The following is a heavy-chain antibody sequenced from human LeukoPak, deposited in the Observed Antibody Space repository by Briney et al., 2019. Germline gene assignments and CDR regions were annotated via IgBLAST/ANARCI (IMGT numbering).Heavy chain of an antibody. Sequence: SETLSLTCTVSGGSIGSYYWSWIRQPPGKGLEWIGYIYDSGRTNYNSSLKSRIGISADTSKNQFSLNLGSVTAAETAVYYCARFLWFGVVGAFDLWGHGAIVTVSS. CDR2: IYDSGRT. J-gene: IGHJ3*01. D-gene: IGHD3-10*01. CDR1: GGSIGSYY. CDR3: ARFLWFGVVGAFDL. V-gene: IGHV4-59*08.